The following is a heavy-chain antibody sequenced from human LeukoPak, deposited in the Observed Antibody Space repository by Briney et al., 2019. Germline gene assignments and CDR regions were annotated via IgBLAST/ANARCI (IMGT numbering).Heavy chain of an antibody. CDR3: AILPGIFGVVKLDY. CDR1: GGSISSYY. CDR2: IYTSGST. J-gene: IGHJ4*02. V-gene: IGHV4-4*07. Sequence: SETLSLTCTVSGGSISSYYWSWIRQPAGKGLEWIGRIYTSGSTNYNPSLKSRVTMSVDTSKNQFSLKLSSVTAADTAVYYCAILPGIFGVVKLDYWGQGTLVTVSS. D-gene: IGHD3-3*01.